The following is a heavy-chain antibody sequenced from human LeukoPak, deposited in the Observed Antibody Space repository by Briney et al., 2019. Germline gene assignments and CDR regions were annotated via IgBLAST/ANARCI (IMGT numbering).Heavy chain of an antibody. Sequence: GGSLRLSCAASGFTFSSYAMHWVRQAPGKGLEWVAGISYDGSNKYYADSVKGRFTISRDNSKNTLYLQMNSLRAEDTAVYYCATHNYYDSSGYSVFDYWGQGTLVTVSS. J-gene: IGHJ4*02. CDR1: GFTFSSYA. D-gene: IGHD3-22*01. CDR2: ISYDGSNK. CDR3: ATHNYYDSSGYSVFDY. V-gene: IGHV3-30-3*01.